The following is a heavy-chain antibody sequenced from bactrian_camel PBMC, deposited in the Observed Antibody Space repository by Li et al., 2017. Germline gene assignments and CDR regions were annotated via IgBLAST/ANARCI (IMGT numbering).Heavy chain of an antibody. CDR3: LRGVAYYTDL. CDR1: GFTFSSND. V-gene: IGHV3S40*01. J-gene: IGHJ4*01. Sequence: DVQLVESGGGLVQPGGSLRLACAASGFTFSSNDMRWVRQAPGKGLEWVSVISLGGSTYYADSVKGRFTLSRDNAKNTVYLQMNSLKPEDTGVYHCLRGVAYYTDLWGQGTQVTVS. D-gene: IGHD2*01. CDR2: ISLGGST.